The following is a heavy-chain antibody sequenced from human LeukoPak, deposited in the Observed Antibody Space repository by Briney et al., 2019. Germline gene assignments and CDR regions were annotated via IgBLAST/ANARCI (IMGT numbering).Heavy chain of an antibody. CDR3: ARGVLREYCTNGVCLSFFDY. V-gene: IGHV4-34*01. J-gene: IGHJ4*02. CDR1: GGSFSGYY. D-gene: IGHD2-8*01. CDR2: INHSGST. Sequence: SETLSLTCAVYGGSFSGYYWSWIRQPPGKGLEWIGEINHSGSTNYNPSLKSRVTISVDTSKNQFSLKLSSVTAADTAVYYCARGVLREYCTNGVCLSFFDYWGQGTLVTVSS.